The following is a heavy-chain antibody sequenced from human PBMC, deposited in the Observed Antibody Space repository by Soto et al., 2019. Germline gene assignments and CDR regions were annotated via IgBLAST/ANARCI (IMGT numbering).Heavy chain of an antibody. CDR2: IYVDDSET. CDR1: GYSFTSFW. J-gene: IGHJ4*02. CDR3: ARGDRGEY. V-gene: IGHV5-51*01. Sequence: GESVKISCXGSGYSFTSFWIAWVRQMPGKGLEWMGIIYVDDSETRYSPSFQGQVTISADKSINTAYLQWNSLKASDTAIYYCARGDRGEYWGQGTLVTVSS. D-gene: IGHD2-21*02.